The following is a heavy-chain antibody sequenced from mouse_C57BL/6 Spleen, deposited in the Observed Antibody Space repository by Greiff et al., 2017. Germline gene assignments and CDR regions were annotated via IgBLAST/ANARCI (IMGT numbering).Heavy chain of an antibody. J-gene: IGHJ4*01. D-gene: IGHD3-2*02. CDR2: ISSGGSYT. V-gene: IGHV5-6*02. CDR3: ARRDSSGGDY. Sequence: EVKLVESGGDLVKPGGSLKLSCAASGFTFSSYGMSWVRQTPDKRLEWVATISSGGSYTYYPDSVKGRFTISRDNAKNTLYLQMSSLMSEDTAMYYCARRDSSGGDYWGQGTSVTVSS. CDR1: GFTFSSYG.